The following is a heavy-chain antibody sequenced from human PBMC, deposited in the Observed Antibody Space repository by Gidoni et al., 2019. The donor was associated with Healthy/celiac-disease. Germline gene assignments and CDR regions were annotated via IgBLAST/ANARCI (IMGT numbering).Heavy chain of an antibody. CDR3: ARPRVSFGGIAVAGNYFDY. CDR1: GFTFSSCA. V-gene: IGHV3-30*01. J-gene: IGHJ4*02. Sequence: QVQLVESGGGVVQPGRSLRLSCAASGFTFSSCAMPWVRQAPGKGLEWVAVKAFDGSNKYYADSVKCRLTISRDNSMNTLYLQMNSLRAEDTAVYYCARPRVSFGGIAVAGNYFDYWGQGTLVTVSS. CDR2: KAFDGSNK. D-gene: IGHD6-13*01.